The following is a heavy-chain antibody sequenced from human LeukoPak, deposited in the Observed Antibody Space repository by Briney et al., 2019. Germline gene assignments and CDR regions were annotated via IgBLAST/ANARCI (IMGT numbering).Heavy chain of an antibody. CDR1: GGSISSYY. J-gene: IGHJ4*02. Sequence: SETLSLTCTVSGGSISSYYWSWIRQPPGKGLEWIGYIYYSGSTNYNPSLKSRVTISVDTSKNQFSLKLSSVTAADTAVYYCARGNYDFWSGYELSNFDYWGQGTLVTVSS. D-gene: IGHD3-3*01. CDR3: ARGNYDFWSGYELSNFDY. V-gene: IGHV4-59*01. CDR2: IYYSGST.